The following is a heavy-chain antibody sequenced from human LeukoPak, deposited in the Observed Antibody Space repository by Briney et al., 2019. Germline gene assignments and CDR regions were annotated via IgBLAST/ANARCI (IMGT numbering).Heavy chain of an antibody. CDR2: IYYSGST. D-gene: IGHD6-19*01. J-gene: IGHJ4*02. V-gene: IGHV4-59*01. CDR1: GGSISSYY. CDR3: ARGRYSSGWYIFDY. Sequence: SETLSLTCTVSGGSISSYYWSWIRQPPGKGLEWIGYIYYSGSTNYNPSLKSRVTISVDTSKNQFSLKLSSVTAADTAVYYCARGRYSSGWYIFDYWGQGTLVTVSS.